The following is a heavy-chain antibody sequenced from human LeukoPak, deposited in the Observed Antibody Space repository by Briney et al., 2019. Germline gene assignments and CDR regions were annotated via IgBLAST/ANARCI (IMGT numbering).Heavy chain of an antibody. Sequence: PGRSLRLSCAASGFTFSSYAMHWVRQAPGKGLEWVAVISYDGSNKYYADSVKGRFTISRDNSKNTLYLQMNSLRAEDTAVYYCARERRYSSSWYLNWGAFDIWGQGTMVTVSS. CDR1: GFTFSSYA. D-gene: IGHD6-13*01. CDR3: ARERRYSSSWYLNWGAFDI. CDR2: ISYDGSNK. V-gene: IGHV3-30-3*01. J-gene: IGHJ3*02.